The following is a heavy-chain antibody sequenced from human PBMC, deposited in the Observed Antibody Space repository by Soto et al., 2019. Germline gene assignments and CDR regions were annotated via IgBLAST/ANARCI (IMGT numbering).Heavy chain of an antibody. V-gene: IGHV4-30-4*01. CDR2: IYYSGST. CDR3: ASSPYDFWSGSAPNKNFDY. D-gene: IGHD3-3*01. Sequence: PSETLSLTCTVSGGSISSCDYYWSWIRHPPGKGLDWIGYIYYSGSTYYNPSLKSRVTISVDTSKNQFSLKLSSVTAADTAVYYCASSPYDFWSGSAPNKNFDYWGQGTLVTVS. CDR1: GGSISSCDYY. J-gene: IGHJ4*02.